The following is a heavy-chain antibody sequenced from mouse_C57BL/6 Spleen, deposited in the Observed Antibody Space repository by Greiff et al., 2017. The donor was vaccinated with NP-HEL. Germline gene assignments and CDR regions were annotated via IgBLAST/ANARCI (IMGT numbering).Heavy chain of an antibody. CDR3: ARYSNYEGFAY. J-gene: IGHJ3*01. CDR1: GFTFSDYY. CDR2: INYDGSST. V-gene: IGHV5-16*01. D-gene: IGHD2-5*01. Sequence: EVKLMESEGGLVQPGSSMKLSCTASGFTFSDYYMAWVRQVPEKGLEWVANINYDGSSTYYLDSLKSRFIISRDNAKNILYLQMSSLKSEDTATYYCARYSNYEGFAYWGQGTLVTVSA.